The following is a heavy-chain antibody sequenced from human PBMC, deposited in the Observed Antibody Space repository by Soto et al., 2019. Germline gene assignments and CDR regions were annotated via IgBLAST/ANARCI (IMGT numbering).Heavy chain of an antibody. Sequence: QVQLQESGPGLVKPSQTLSLTCTVSGGSISSGGYYWSWIRQHPGKGLEWIGYIYYSGSTYYNPSLRSRVTISVDTSKNQFSLKLSSVTAADTAVYYCARDHHYGDSSNWFDPWGQGTLVTVSS. V-gene: IGHV4-31*03. D-gene: IGHD4-17*01. CDR2: IYYSGST. CDR1: GGSISSGGYY. CDR3: ARDHHYGDSSNWFDP. J-gene: IGHJ5*02.